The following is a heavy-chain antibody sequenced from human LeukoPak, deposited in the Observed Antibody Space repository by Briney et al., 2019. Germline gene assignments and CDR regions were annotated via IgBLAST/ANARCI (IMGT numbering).Heavy chain of an antibody. CDR1: GFTFSSYA. Sequence: GGFLRLSCAASGFTFSSYAMHWVRQAPGKGLEWVAVISYDGSNKYYADSVKGRFTISRDNSKNTLYLQMNSLRAEDTAVYYCARSSATFDYWGQGTLVTVSS. V-gene: IGHV3-30*04. CDR3: ARSSATFDY. CDR2: ISYDGSNK. J-gene: IGHJ4*02.